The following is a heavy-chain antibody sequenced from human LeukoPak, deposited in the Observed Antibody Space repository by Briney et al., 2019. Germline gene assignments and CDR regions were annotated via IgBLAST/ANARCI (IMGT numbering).Heavy chain of an antibody. CDR3: ARWGTYCSGGTCELDY. V-gene: IGHV4-59*01. D-gene: IGHD2-15*01. J-gene: IGHJ4*02. Sequence: SETLSLTCAVSGFSLSGYYWSWIRQPPGKGLEWIGYIYYSGSTNYNPSLKSRVTISVDTSKSQFFLKLSSVTAADTAVYYCARWGTYCSGGTCELDYWGQGTLVTVSS. CDR2: IYYSGST. CDR1: GFSLSGYY.